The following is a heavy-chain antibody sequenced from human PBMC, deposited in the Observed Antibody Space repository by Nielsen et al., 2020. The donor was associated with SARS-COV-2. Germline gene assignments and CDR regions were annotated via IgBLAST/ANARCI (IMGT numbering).Heavy chain of an antibody. V-gene: IGHV1-69*01. J-gene: IGHJ6*02. CDR3: AREDTAMVTRVVSYYYYGMDV. D-gene: IGHD5-18*01. CDR2: IIPILGTA. Sequence: WVRQAPGQGLEWMGGIIPILGTANYAQKFQGRVTITADESTSTAYMELSSLRSEDTAVYYCAREDTAMVTRVVSYYYYGMDVWGQGTTVTVSS.